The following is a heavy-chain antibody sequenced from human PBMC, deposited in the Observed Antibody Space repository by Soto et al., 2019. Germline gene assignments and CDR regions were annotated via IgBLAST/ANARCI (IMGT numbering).Heavy chain of an antibody. Sequence: EVQLVESGGGLVQPGGSLRLSCAGSGFTFSSDWMHWVRQDPGKGLVWVSRLNSDGTSANYADSVKGRFTISRDNAKNTLFLQMNSLTAEDTALHYCARGPYGWFGFDYWGQGTLVTVSS. CDR1: GFTFSSDW. V-gene: IGHV3-74*01. CDR3: ARGPYGWFGFDY. D-gene: IGHD3-10*01. CDR2: LNSDGTSA. J-gene: IGHJ4*02.